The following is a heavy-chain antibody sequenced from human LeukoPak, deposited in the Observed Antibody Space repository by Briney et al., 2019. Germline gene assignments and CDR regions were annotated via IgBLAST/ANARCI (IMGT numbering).Heavy chain of an antibody. D-gene: IGHD4-23*01. CDR2: INHSGST. Sequence: SETLSLTCAVYGGSFNGYYWGWIRQPPGKGLEWVGEINHSGSTTHNPSLESRVTISLDTSKNQFSLRLSSVTAADTAVYYCARAGYDFGNYFFDHWGQGTLVTVSS. CDR3: ARAGYDFGNYFFDH. CDR1: GGSFNGYY. J-gene: IGHJ4*02. V-gene: IGHV4-34*01.